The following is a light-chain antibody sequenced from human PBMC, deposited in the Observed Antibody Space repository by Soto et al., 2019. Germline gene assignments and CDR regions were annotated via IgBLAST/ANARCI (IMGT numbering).Light chain of an antibody. CDR1: QSLLHIXGXXX. J-gene: IGKJ5*01. CDR2: EVS. V-gene: IGKV2D-29*02. Sequence: DVVMTQTPLSLSVAPGQPASISCKSSQSLLHIXGXXXLXSYLQKPGQSPQLLIYEVSTRVSGVPDRFSGSGSGTDFTLEISRVETDDVGIYYCMQSTQLPPTFGQGTRLGIE. CDR3: MQSTQLPPT.